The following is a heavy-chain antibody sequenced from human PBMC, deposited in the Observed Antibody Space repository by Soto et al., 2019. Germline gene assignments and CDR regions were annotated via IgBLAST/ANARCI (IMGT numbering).Heavy chain of an antibody. CDR3: AARYSSSWYYFDY. CDR1: GFTFSSYA. D-gene: IGHD6-13*01. Sequence: GGSLRLSCAASGFTFSSYAMSWVRQAPGKGLEWVSAISGSGGSTYYADSVKGRFTISRDNSKNTLYLQMNSLRAEDTAVYYWAARYSSSWYYFDYWGQGTLVTVSS. V-gene: IGHV3-23*01. J-gene: IGHJ4*02. CDR2: ISGSGGST.